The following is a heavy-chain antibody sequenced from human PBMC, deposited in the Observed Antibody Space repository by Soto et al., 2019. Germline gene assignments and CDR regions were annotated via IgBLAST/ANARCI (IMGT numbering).Heavy chain of an antibody. CDR2: IYWDDDK. D-gene: IGHD7-27*01. V-gene: IGHV2-5*02. Sequence: QITLKESGPTLVKPTQTLTLTCTFSGFSLTTSGVGVGWIRQPPGKALEWLVLIYWDDDKRYSPSLKSRLTITKDTSKKQVVLTMTNMDPVDTATYYCAHRPATGHFHYWGQGTLVTVSS. J-gene: IGHJ4*02. CDR3: AHRPATGHFHY. CDR1: GFSLTTSGVG.